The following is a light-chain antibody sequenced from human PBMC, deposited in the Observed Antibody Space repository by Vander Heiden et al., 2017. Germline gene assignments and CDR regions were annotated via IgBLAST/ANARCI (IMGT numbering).Light chain of an antibody. V-gene: IGKV3-20*01. CDR1: QNVRNNF. CDR2: DAS. Sequence: EIVLTQSPGTPSLSPGARATLSCRASQNVRNNFLAWYQQKPGQAPRLLLFDASTRATGIPDRFSGSGSGTDFTLTINRLEPEDFAVYYCQLYGSSPLFTFGHGTKVDIK. J-gene: IGKJ3*01. CDR3: QLYGSSPLFT.